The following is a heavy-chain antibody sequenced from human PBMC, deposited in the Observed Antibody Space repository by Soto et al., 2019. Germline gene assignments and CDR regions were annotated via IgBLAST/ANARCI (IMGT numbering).Heavy chain of an antibody. V-gene: IGHV4-34*01. J-gene: IGHJ4*02. CDR1: GGSFSGYY. CDR2: INHSGGT. Sequence: QVQLQQWGAGLLKPSETLSLTCAVYGGSFSGYYWSWIRQPPGKGLEWIGEINHSGGTNYNPSLKSRVTISVDTSKNQFSLKLSSVTAADTAVYYCARGRDGYFDYWGQGTLVTVSS. CDR3: ARGRDGYFDY.